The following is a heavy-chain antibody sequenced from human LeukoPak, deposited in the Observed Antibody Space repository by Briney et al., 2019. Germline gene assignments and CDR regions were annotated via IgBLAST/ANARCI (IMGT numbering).Heavy chain of an antibody. V-gene: IGHV1-69*05. CDR3: ARARRIAAAGTYYYYYMDV. D-gene: IGHD6-13*01. J-gene: IGHJ6*03. CDR1: GGTFSSYA. CDR2: IIPIFGTA. Sequence: SVKVSCKASGGTFSSYAISWVRQAPGQGLEWMGGIIPIFGTANYAQKFQGRVTITTDESTSTAYMELSSLRSEDTAVYYCARARRIAAAGTYYYYYMDVWGKGTAVTVSS.